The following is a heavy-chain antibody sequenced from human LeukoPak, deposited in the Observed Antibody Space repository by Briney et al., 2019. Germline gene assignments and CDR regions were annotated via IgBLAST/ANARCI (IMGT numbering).Heavy chain of an antibody. Sequence: VASVKVSCKASGYTFTSYGISWVRQAPGQGLEWMGWISAYNGNTNYAQKLQGRVTMTTDTSTSTAYMELRSLRSDDTAVYYCASFAYYYDSSGYYYNYWGQGTLVTVSS. CDR1: GYTFTSYG. V-gene: IGHV1-18*01. CDR2: ISAYNGNT. J-gene: IGHJ4*02. D-gene: IGHD3-22*01. CDR3: ASFAYYYDSSGYYYNY.